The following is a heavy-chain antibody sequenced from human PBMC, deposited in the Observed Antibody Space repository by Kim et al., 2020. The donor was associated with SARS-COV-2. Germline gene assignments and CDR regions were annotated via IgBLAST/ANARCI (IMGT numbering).Heavy chain of an antibody. CDR1: GFSFSTFA. V-gene: IGHV3-23*01. CDR2: ISGGGGST. J-gene: IGHJ2*01. Sequence: GGSLRLSCAASGFSFSTFAMRGVRQAPGKGMEGVSGISGGGGSTYFADSVKGRFTISRDNSKNTLYLKMNSLRVEDTAVYFCSRERIEYWYLDVWGRG. D-gene: IGHD2-15*01. CDR3: SRERIEYWYLDV.